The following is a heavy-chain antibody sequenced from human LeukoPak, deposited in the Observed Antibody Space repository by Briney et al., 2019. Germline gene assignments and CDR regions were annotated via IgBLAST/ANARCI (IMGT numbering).Heavy chain of an antibody. CDR3: ARGNILTGYCFDF. D-gene: IGHD3-9*01. CDR2: IHYTGAT. Sequence: PSETLSLTCAVYGGSITGYYWSWIRQTPGRGLEWVGEIHYTGATSYNPSLKSRATISTDTSKNQFSLRLSSVSAADTAVYYCARGNILTGYCFDFWGQGALVTVSS. CDR1: GGSITGYY. J-gene: IGHJ4*02. V-gene: IGHV4-34*01.